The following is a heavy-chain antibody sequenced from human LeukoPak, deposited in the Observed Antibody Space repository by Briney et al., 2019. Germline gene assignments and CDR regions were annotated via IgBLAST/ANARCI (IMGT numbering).Heavy chain of an antibody. V-gene: IGHV3-48*01. D-gene: IGHD6-13*01. CDR1: GFTFSSYS. J-gene: IGHJ4*02. CDR3: AKEDYSSSWYALDY. CDR2: ISSSSSII. Sequence: PGGSLRLSCAASGFTFSSYSMNWVRQAPGKGLEWLSYISSSSSIIYYADSVKGRFTISRDNAKNSLYLQMNSLRTEDTALYYCAKEDYSSSWYALDYWGQGTLVTVSS.